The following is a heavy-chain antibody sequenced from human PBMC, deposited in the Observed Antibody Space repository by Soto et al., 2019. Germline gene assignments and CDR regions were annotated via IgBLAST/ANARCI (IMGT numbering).Heavy chain of an antibody. D-gene: IGHD6-6*01. J-gene: IGHJ5*02. CDR3: PRVVAARPPWFDP. CDR2: IYYSGST. V-gene: IGHV4-31*03. Sequence: SETLSLTCTVSGGSISSGGYYWSWIRQHPGKGLEWIGYIYYSGSTYYNPSLKSRVTISVDTSKNQFSLKLSSVTAADTAVYYCPRVVAARPPWFDPWGQGTLVTVYS. CDR1: GGSISSGGYY.